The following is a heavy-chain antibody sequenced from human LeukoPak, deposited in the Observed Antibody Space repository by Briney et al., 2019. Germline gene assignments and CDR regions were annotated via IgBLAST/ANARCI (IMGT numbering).Heavy chain of an antibody. V-gene: IGHV4-34*01. CDR1: GGSFSGYY. CDR2: INHSGST. D-gene: IGHD2-15*01. CDR3: ARTRSVVLYYYYGMDV. Sequence: PSETLSLTCAVYGGSFSGYYWSWIRQPPGKGLEWIGEINHSGSTNYNPSLKSRVTISVDTSKNQFSLKLSSVTAADTAVYYCARTRSVVLYYYYGMDVWGQGTTVTVSS. J-gene: IGHJ6*02.